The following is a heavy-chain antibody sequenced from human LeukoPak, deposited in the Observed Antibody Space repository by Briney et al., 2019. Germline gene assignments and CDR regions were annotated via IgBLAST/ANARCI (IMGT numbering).Heavy chain of an antibody. Sequence: SETLSLTCTVSGGSISSYYWSWIRQPPGKGLEWIGYIYYSGSTNYNPSLKSRVTISVDTSKNQFSLKLSSVTAADTAVYYCARRGGSGHDYWGQGTLVTVSS. CDR3: ARRGGSGHDY. V-gene: IGHV4-59*01. D-gene: IGHD6-19*01. J-gene: IGHJ4*02. CDR1: GGSISSYY. CDR2: IYYSGST.